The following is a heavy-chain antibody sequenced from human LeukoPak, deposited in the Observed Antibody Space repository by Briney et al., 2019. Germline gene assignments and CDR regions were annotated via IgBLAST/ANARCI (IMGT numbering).Heavy chain of an antibody. CDR3: ARGRDDISCCAFDI. Sequence: EGSLRLSCAASGFTVSSNYMNWVRQAPGKGLEWVSVIYSGGGTYYADSVKGRFTISRDNSKNTLYLQMNSVRAEDTAVYYCARGRDDISCCAFDIWGQGTMVTVSS. J-gene: IGHJ3*02. CDR1: GFTVSSNY. V-gene: IGHV3-53*01. CDR2: IYSGGGT. D-gene: IGHD3-9*01.